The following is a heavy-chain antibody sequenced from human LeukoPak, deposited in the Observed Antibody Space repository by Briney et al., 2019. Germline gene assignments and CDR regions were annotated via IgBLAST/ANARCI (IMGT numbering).Heavy chain of an antibody. D-gene: IGHD5-12*01. CDR1: GFTFSSYG. V-gene: IGHV3-30*18. CDR3: AKARGYSGYDYYGMDV. Sequence: PGGSLRLSCAASGFTFSSYGMHWVRQAPGKGLEWVAVISYDGSNKYYADSVKGRFTISRDNAKNSLYLQMNSLRAEDTALYYCAKARGYSGYDYYGMDVWGQGTTVTVSS. J-gene: IGHJ6*02. CDR2: ISYDGSNK.